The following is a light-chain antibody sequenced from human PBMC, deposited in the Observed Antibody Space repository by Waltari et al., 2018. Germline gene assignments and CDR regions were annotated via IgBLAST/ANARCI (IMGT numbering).Light chain of an antibody. J-gene: IGLJ3*02. CDR1: SRDVGGYNY. Sequence: QSALTQPASVSGSPGPSITISCTGTSRDVGGYNYVSWYQQHPGKAPKLMIYDVSKRPSGVSNRFSCSKSCNTASLTISGLQAEDEADYYCSSYTSSSPWVFGGGTKLTVL. CDR2: DVS. CDR3: SSYTSSSPWV. V-gene: IGLV2-14*01.